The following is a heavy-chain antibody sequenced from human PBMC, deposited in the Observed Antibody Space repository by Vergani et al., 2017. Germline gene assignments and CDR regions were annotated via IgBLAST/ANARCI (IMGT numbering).Heavy chain of an antibody. J-gene: IGHJ4*02. CDR2: IWYDGSNK. V-gene: IGHV3-33*01. CDR3: ARDGEIAVAAD. D-gene: IGHD6-19*01. Sequence: VQLVEYGGGVVQPGRSLSLSCAASGFTFSSYGMHWVRQAPGKGLEWVAVIWYDGSNKYYADSVKGRFTISRDNSKNTLYLQMNSLRAEDTAVYYCARDGEIAVAADWGQGTLVTVSS. CDR1: GFTFSSYG.